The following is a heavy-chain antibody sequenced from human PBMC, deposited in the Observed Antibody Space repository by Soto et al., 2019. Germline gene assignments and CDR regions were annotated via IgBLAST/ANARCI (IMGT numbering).Heavy chain of an antibody. CDR2: IYHSGST. J-gene: IGHJ4*02. D-gene: IGHD4-17*01. CDR3: ARASTTVTTLDY. CDR1: GGSISSGGYS. V-gene: IGHV4-30-2*01. Sequence: QLQLQESGSGLVKPSQTLSLTCAVSGGSISSGGYSWSWIRQPPGKGLEWIGYIYHSGSTYYNPSLXGXXTISVDRSKNQFSLKLSSVTAADTAVYYCARASTTVTTLDYWGQGTLVTVSS.